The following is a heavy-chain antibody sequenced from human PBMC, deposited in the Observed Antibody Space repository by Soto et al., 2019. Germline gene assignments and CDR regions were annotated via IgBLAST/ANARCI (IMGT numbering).Heavy chain of an antibody. CDR2: IYYSGST. D-gene: IGHD3-10*01. J-gene: IGHJ2*01. CDR1: GGSISSYY. Sequence: QVQLQESGPGLVKPSETLSLTCTVSGGSISSYYWSWIRQPPGKGLEWIGYIYYSGSTNYNPSLKSRVTISVDTSKNQFSLKLSSVTAADTAVYYCASSGYYYYGSGSYYSNWYFDLWGRGTLVTVSS. V-gene: IGHV4-59*01. CDR3: ASSGYYYYGSGSYYSNWYFDL.